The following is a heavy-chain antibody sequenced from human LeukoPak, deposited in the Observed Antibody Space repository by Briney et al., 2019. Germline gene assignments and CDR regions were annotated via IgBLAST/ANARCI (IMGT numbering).Heavy chain of an antibody. CDR1: GGXISSYY. Sequence: PSETLSLTCTVSGGXISSYYWSWIRQPPGKGLEWIGYIYYSGSTNYNLSLKSRVTISVDTSKNQFSLKLSSVTAADTAVYYCATRVSGVVVAPYWYFDLWGRGTLVTVSS. CDR2: IYYSGST. D-gene: IGHD2-21*01. V-gene: IGHV4-59*01. CDR3: ATRVSGVVVAPYWYFDL. J-gene: IGHJ2*01.